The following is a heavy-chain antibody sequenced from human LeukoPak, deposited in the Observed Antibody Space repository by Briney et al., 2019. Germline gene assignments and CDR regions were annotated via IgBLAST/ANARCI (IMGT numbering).Heavy chain of an antibody. V-gene: IGHV3-23*01. CDR1: GFTFSNYA. CDR2: ISGSGGTT. D-gene: IGHD3-16*01. CDR3: AKAGYDYVWGSYMDY. Sequence: GGSLRLSCAASGFTFSNYAMSWVRQAPGKGLEWVSTISGSGGTTYYADSVKGRFTISRDNSKNTLYLQMNSLRAEDTAVYYCAKAGYDYVWGSYMDYWGQEPWSPSPQ. J-gene: IGHJ4*01.